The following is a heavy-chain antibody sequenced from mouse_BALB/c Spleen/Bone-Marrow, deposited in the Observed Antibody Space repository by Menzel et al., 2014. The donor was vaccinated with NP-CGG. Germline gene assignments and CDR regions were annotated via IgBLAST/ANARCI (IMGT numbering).Heavy chain of an antibody. CDR3: ARGGLRRGDYAMDY. CDR1: GYTFRSYW. V-gene: IGHV1-9*01. J-gene: IGHJ4*01. CDR2: ILPGSGST. D-gene: IGHD2-2*01. Sequence: VHLVESGAELMKPGASVKISCKATGYTFRSYWIEWVKQRPGHGLEWIGEILPGSGSTKYSEKFKGKATSTADTSSNTTYMQLSSLTSEDSAVYYCARGGLRRGDYAMDYWGQGTSVTVSS.